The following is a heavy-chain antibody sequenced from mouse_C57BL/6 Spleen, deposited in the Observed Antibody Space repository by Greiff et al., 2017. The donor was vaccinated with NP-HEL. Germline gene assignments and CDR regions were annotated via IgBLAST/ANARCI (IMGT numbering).Heavy chain of an antibody. V-gene: IGHV1-82*01. CDR2: IYPGDGDT. CDR1: GYAFSSSW. CDR3: ASSYYPYAMDY. J-gene: IGHJ4*01. Sequence: VQLQQSGPELVKPGASVKISCKASGYAFSSSWMNWVKQRPGKGLEWIGRIYPGDGDTNYNGKFKGKATLTADKSSSTAYMQLSSLTSEDSAVYFCASSYYPYAMDYWGQGTSVTVSS. D-gene: IGHD2-10*01.